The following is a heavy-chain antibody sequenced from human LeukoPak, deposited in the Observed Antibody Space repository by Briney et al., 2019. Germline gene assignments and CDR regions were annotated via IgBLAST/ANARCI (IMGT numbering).Heavy chain of an antibody. J-gene: IGHJ3*02. D-gene: IGHD2-2*01. CDR3: AKAYCSSTSCYPDAFDI. CDR1: GFTFDDYA. V-gene: IGHV3-9*01. CDR2: ISWNSGSI. Sequence: GGSLRLSCAASGFTFDDYAMHWVRQAPGKGLEWVSGISWNSGSIGYADSVKGRFTISRDNAKNSLYLQMNSLRAEDTALYYCAKAYCSSTSCYPDAFDIWGQGTMVTVSS.